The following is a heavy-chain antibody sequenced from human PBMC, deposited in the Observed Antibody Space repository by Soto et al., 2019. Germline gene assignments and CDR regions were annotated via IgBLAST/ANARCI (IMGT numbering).Heavy chain of an antibody. CDR1: GFTVSSNY. V-gene: IGHV3-66*01. Sequence: GGSLRLSCAASGFTVSSNYMSWVRQAPGKGLEWVSVIYSGGSTYYEDAVKGRFTISRDNSKNTLYLQMNSLRAEDTAVYYCARDRRSSSSSRWFDPWGQGTLVTVSS. J-gene: IGHJ5*02. CDR3: ARDRRSSSSSRWFDP. CDR2: IYSGGST. D-gene: IGHD6-13*01.